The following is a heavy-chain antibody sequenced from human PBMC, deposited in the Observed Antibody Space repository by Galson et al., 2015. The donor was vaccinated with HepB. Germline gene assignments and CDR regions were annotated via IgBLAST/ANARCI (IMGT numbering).Heavy chain of an antibody. CDR2: ISTSSSII. CDR1: GFSFNSYS. V-gene: IGHV3-48*02. CDR3: VRDGPWLDAFDY. J-gene: IGHJ4*02. D-gene: IGHD5-12*01. Sequence: SLRLSCAVSGFSFNSYSMNWVRQAPGKGLEWISYISTSSSIIYYADSVKGRFTISRDNAKNSLYLQMNSLRDEDTAVYYCVRDGPWLDAFDYWGQGTLVTVSS.